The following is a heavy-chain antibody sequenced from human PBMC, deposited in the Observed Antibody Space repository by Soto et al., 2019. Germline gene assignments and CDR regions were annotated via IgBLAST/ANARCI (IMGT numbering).Heavy chain of an antibody. J-gene: IGHJ4*02. Sequence: GGSLRLSCAASGFTFSSYAMSWVRQAPGKGLEWVSAISGSGGSTYYADSVKGRFTISRDNSKNTLYLQMNSLRAEDTAVYSCANTVAGIIYYFDYWGQGTLVTVSS. CDR1: GFTFSSYA. D-gene: IGHD6-19*01. V-gene: IGHV3-23*01. CDR2: ISGSGGST. CDR3: ANTVAGIIYYFDY.